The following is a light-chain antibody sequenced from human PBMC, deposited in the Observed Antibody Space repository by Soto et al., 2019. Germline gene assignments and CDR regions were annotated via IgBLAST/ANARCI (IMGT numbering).Light chain of an antibody. CDR1: SSDVGGYNY. CDR2: DVS. Sequence: QSVLTQPASVSGSPRQSITLSCTGTSSDVGGYNYVSWYQQHPGKAPKLMIYDVSNRPSGVSNRFSGSKSGNTASLTISGLQAEDEADYYCSSYTSSSTPYVFGTGTKVTVL. J-gene: IGLJ1*01. V-gene: IGLV2-14*01. CDR3: SSYTSSSTPYV.